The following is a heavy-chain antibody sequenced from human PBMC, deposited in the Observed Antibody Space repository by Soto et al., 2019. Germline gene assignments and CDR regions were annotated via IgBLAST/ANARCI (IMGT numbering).Heavy chain of an antibody. Sequence: SETLSLTCTVSGGSISSSSYYWGWIRQPPGKGLEWIGSIYYSGSTYYNPSLKSRVTISVDTSKNQFSLKLSSVTAADTAVYYCARHFGVLGDILTGYWRTNWFDPWGQGTLVTVSS. D-gene: IGHD3-9*01. V-gene: IGHV4-39*01. CDR1: GGSISSSSYY. CDR2: IYYSGST. CDR3: ARHFGVLGDILTGYWRTNWFDP. J-gene: IGHJ5*02.